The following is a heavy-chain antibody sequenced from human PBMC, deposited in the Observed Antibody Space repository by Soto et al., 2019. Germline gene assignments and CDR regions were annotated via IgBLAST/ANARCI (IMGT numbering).Heavy chain of an antibody. CDR2: INPKSGGT. CDR1: GYSFTDYH. CDR3: ARASIAVAGMAFDI. Sequence: QVQLVQSGAEVKKPGASVKVSCKASGYSFTDYHIHWVRQAPGQGLEWLGRINPKSGGTSTAQKFQGWVTMTTDTSISTASMELTRLTSDDTAVYYCARASIAVAGMAFDIWGQGTMVTVSS. D-gene: IGHD6-19*01. V-gene: IGHV1-2*04. J-gene: IGHJ3*02.